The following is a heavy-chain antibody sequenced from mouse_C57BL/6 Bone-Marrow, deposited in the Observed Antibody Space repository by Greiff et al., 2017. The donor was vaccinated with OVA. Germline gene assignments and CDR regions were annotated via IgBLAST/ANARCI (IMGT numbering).Heavy chain of an antibody. J-gene: IGHJ4*01. V-gene: IGHV6-6*01. Sequence: EVKLMESGGGLVQPGGSMKLSCAASGFTFSDAWMDWVRQSPEKGLEWVAEIRNKANNHATYYAESVKGRFTISRDDSKSSVYLQMNSLRAEDTGIYYCTRQIYYYGSSYAMDYWGQGTSVTVSS. CDR3: TRQIYYYGSSYAMDY. CDR2: IRNKANNHAT. CDR1: GFTFSDAW. D-gene: IGHD1-1*01.